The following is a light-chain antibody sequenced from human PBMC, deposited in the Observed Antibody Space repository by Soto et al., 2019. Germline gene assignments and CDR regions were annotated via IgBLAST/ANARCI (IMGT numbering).Light chain of an antibody. CDR2: HVS. Sequence: QSVLTQPRSVSGAPGQSVTISCTGTSSVVGGYKYVSWYQQYPGKAPKLMIYHVSKRPSGVPDRFSGSKSGNTASLTISGLQGEDEADYYCCSYTGSETYVFGTGTKVTVL. CDR3: CSYTGSETYV. CDR1: SSVVGGYKY. V-gene: IGLV2-11*01. J-gene: IGLJ1*01.